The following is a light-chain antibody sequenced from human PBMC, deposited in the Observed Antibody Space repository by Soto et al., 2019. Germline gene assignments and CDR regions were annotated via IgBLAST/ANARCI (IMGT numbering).Light chain of an antibody. Sequence: EIVLTQSPGTLSLSPGERATLSCRASQSVSRTYLAWYQQKPGQAPRLLIYGASSRATGIPDRFSGSGSGTDFTLTISRLEPEDFALYYCHQYGSSPPYTFGQGTKLEIK. CDR2: GAS. CDR3: HQYGSSPPYT. V-gene: IGKV3-20*01. CDR1: QSVSRTY. J-gene: IGKJ2*01.